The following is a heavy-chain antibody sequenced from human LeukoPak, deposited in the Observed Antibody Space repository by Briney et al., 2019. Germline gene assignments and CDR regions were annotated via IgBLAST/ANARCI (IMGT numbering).Heavy chain of an antibody. CDR2: IKSSNT. J-gene: IGHJ4*02. CDR3: ARVPDWTYVPDY. Sequence: QTSETLSLTCTVSGGSISSDRFYWPWVRQPAGKGLEWIGRIKSSNTNYNPSLKSRVSISLDTSTNQFSLKLSSLTAADTAVYYCARVPDWTYVPDYWGQGTLVTVSS. V-gene: IGHV4-61*02. CDR1: GGSISSDRFY. D-gene: IGHD3-16*01.